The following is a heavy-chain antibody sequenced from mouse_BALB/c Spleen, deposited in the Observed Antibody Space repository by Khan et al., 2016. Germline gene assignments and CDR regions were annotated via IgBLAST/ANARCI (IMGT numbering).Heavy chain of an antibody. V-gene: IGHV6-6*02. Sequence: EVKLEESGGGLVQPGGSMKLSCVASGFTFSYYWMNWVRQSPEKGLEGVAEIRVKSNTYATHYAESVKGRFTISRADSKSSVYLQMNNLRPEDTGTYYSPREGNWGPGTTLTVSS. CDR3: PREGN. J-gene: IGHJ2*01. CDR1: GFTFSYYW. CDR2: IRVKSNTYAT.